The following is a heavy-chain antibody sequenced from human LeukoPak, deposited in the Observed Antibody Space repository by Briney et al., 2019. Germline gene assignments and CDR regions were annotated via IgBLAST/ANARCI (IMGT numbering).Heavy chain of an antibody. J-gene: IGHJ4*02. CDR1: GFTFSNAW. CDR2: IESKTDGGTT. Sequence: PGGSLRLSCAASGFTFSNAWMSWVRQAPGKGLEWVGRIESKTDGGTTDYAAPVKGRFTISRDDSKNTLYLQMNSLKTEDTAVYYCTTRQELLYLDYWGQGTLVTVSS. CDR3: TTRQELLYLDY. V-gene: IGHV3-15*04. D-gene: IGHD3-10*01.